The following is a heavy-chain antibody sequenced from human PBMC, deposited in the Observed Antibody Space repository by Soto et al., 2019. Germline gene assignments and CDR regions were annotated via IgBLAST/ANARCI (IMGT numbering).Heavy chain of an antibody. D-gene: IGHD4-17*01. CDR3: ARDRHGDYYFDY. CDR2: ITMSGSTI. CDR1: DFTFSSYS. Sequence: GGSLRLSCAASDFTFSSYSMSWVRQAPGKGLEWLSSITMSGSTIYYADSVKGRFTISRDNAKNSLYLQMNSLRDEDTAVYYWARDRHGDYYFDYWGQGRLVTRSS. J-gene: IGHJ4*02. V-gene: IGHV3-48*02.